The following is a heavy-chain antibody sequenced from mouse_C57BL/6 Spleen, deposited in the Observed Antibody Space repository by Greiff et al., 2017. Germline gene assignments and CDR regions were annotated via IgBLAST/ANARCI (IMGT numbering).Heavy chain of an antibody. CDR1: GFTFGSYG. J-gene: IGHJ2*01. Sequence: EVKLVESGGDLVKPGGSLKLSCAASGFTFGSYGMSWVRQTPDKRLEWVATISSGGSYTYYPDSVKGRFTISRDNAKNTLYLQMSSLKSEDTAMYYCARRYGSSYDYWGQGTTLTVSS. V-gene: IGHV5-6*02. CDR3: ARRYGSSYDY. CDR2: ISSGGSYT. D-gene: IGHD1-1*01.